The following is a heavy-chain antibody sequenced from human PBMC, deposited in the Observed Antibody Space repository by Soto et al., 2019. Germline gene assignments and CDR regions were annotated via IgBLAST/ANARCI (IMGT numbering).Heavy chain of an antibody. D-gene: IGHD4-17*01. CDR2: IYYSGST. CDR3: ARAYGDYEFDY. V-gene: IGHV4-59*01. J-gene: IGHJ4*02. Sequence: SETLSLTCTVSGGSISSYYWSWIRQPPGKGLEWIGYIYYSGSTNYNPSLKSRVTISVDTSKNQFSLKLSSVTAADTAVYYCARAYGDYEFDYWGQGTLVTVSS. CDR1: GGSISSYY.